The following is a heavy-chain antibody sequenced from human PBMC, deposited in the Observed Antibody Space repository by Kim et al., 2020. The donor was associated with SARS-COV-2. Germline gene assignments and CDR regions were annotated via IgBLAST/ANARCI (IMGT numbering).Heavy chain of an antibody. CDR1: GFTFSSYS. Sequence: GGSLRLSCAASGFTFSSYSMNWVRQAPGKGLEWVSYISSSSSTIYYADSVKGRFTISRDNAKNSLYLQMNSLRDEDTAVYYRARDGEMATIWSPHREPYYGMDVWGQGTTVTVSS. V-gene: IGHV3-48*02. CDR2: ISSSSSTI. CDR3: ARDGEMATIWSPHREPYYGMDV. J-gene: IGHJ6*02. D-gene: IGHD5-12*01.